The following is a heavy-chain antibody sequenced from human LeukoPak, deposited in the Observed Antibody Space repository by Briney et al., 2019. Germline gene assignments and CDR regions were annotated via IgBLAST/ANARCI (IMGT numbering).Heavy chain of an antibody. CDR2: IWYDGSNK. J-gene: IGHJ4*02. Sequence: QPGGSLRLSCAASGFTFSSYGMHWVRQAPGKGLEWVAVIWYDGSNKYYADSVKGRFTISRDNSKNTLYLQMNSLRAEDTAVYYCARGPSITMVRGVFDYWGQGTLVTVSS. CDR3: ARGPSITMVRGVFDY. CDR1: GFTFSSYG. D-gene: IGHD3-10*01. V-gene: IGHV3-33*01.